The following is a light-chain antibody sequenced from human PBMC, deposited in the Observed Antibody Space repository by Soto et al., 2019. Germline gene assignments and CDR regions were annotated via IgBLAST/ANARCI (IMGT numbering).Light chain of an antibody. Sequence: DIQMTQSPSSVSASVGDRVTITCRASQGISSWLAWYQQKTGKVPKILIYAASTLRSGVPSRFSGSGSGRDFTLTISSLQPEDFATYYGLLDYSYFWAFGQGTKVDIK. CDR1: QGISSW. CDR2: AAS. J-gene: IGKJ1*01. CDR3: LLDYSYFWA. V-gene: IGKV1-12*01.